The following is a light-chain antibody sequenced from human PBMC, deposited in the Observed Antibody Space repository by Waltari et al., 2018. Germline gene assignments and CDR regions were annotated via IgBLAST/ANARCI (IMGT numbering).Light chain of an antibody. J-gene: IGLJ3*02. Sequence: QSALTKPRSVSGSPGQSVTISCTGTSGDVGGYDYVSWYQQYPGKAPKLMIYDVSKRPSVFPDRFSGSKSGNTASLSISGLQAEDEADYYCCSYAGICVFGGGTKLTVL. CDR3: CSYAGICV. V-gene: IGLV2-11*01. CDR2: DVS. CDR1: SGDVGGYDY.